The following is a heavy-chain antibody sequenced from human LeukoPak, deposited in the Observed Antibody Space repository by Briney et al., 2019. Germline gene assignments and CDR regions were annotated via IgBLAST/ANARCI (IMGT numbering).Heavy chain of an antibody. V-gene: IGHV5-51*01. D-gene: IGHD6-13*01. J-gene: IGHJ3*02. CDR1: GYSFTSYW. CDR2: IYPGDCDP. CDR3: ARPRSRSSFDAFDI. Sequence: GESLKISRKGSGYSFTSYWIGRVRQMPGKGLEWMGIIYPGDCDPRYSPSFQGQVPISADKSISTAYPQWSSWKASDTAMYYCARPRSRSSFDAFDIWGQGTMVTVSS.